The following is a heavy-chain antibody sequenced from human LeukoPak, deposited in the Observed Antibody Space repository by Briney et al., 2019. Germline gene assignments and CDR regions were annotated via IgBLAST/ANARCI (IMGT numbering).Heavy chain of an antibody. CDR1: GGSFSGYY. V-gene: IGHV4-34*01. D-gene: IGHD5-18*01. CDR3: ARNLGGYSYGYYFDY. Sequence: PSETLSLTCAVYGGSFSGYYWSWIRQPPGKELEWIGEINHSGSTNYNPSLKSRVTISVDTSKNQFSLKLSSVTAADTAVYYCARNLGGYSYGYYFDYWGQGTLVTVSS. CDR2: INHSGST. J-gene: IGHJ4*02.